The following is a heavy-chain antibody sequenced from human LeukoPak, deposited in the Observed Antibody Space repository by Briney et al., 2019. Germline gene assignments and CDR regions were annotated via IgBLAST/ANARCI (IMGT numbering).Heavy chain of an antibody. J-gene: IGHJ4*02. Sequence: GGSLRLSCAASGFTFDDYAMHWVRQAPGKGLGWVSGISWNSGSIGYADSVKGRFTISRDNAKNSLYLQMNSLRAEDTALYYCAKGGMTTVTSKFDYWGQGTLVTVSS. CDR1: GFTFDDYA. CDR2: ISWNSGSI. CDR3: AKGGMTTVTSKFDY. V-gene: IGHV3-9*01. D-gene: IGHD4-17*01.